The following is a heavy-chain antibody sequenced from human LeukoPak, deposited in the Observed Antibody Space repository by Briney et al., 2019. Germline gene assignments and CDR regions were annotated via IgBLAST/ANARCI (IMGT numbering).Heavy chain of an antibody. J-gene: IGHJ4*02. CDR2: TYYGSNWHN. D-gene: IGHD5-24*01. Sequence: SQTLSLTCAISGDSVSTNNAGWNWIRQSPSRGLEWLGRTYYGSNWHNDYAVSVKSRININPDTSENQFSLQLSSVTPDDTAVYYCSRGWLQQGFDSRGQGTLVTVSS. CDR1: GDSVSTNNAG. CDR3: SRGWLQQGFDS. V-gene: IGHV6-1*01.